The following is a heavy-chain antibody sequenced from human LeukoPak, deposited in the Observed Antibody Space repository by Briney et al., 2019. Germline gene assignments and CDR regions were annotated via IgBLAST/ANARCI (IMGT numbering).Heavy chain of an antibody. D-gene: IGHD3-16*01. J-gene: IGHJ4*02. CDR3: ARLGGGAMEIDY. V-gene: IGHV3-21*01. CDR2: ISNSNSYI. Sequence: GGSLRLSCTASGFTFSTYSMNWVRQAPGKGLEWVSSISNSNSYIFYADSVQGRFTISRDNSKNTLYLQMNSLRAEDTAVYYCARLGGGAMEIDYWGQGTLVTVSS. CDR1: GFTFSTYS.